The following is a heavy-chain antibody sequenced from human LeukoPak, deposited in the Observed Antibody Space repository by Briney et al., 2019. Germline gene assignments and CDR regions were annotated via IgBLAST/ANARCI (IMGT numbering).Heavy chain of an antibody. D-gene: IGHD1-26*01. Sequence: ASVKVSCKASGYTFTGYYIHWVRQAPGQGPEWMGWINPNSGDTNYAQKFQGGVIMTRDTSISTAYMELSSLRPDDTAVYYCARGGKGFLIVGTYDRWGQGTLVTVSS. J-gene: IGHJ4*02. V-gene: IGHV1-2*02. CDR3: ARGGKGFLIVGTYDR. CDR2: INPNSGDT. CDR1: GYTFTGYY.